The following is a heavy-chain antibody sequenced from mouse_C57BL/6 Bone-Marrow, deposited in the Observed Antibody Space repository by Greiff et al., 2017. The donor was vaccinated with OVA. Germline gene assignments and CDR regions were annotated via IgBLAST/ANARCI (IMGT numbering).Heavy chain of an antibody. CDR1: GFTFNTYA. Sequence: EVHLVESGGGLVQPKGSLKLSCAASGFTFNTYAMHWVRQAPGKGLEWVARIRSKSSNNATYYADSVKDRFTISRDDSQSMLYLQMNNLKTEDTAMYYCVRNIYYDYYYYAMDYWGQGTSVTVSS. D-gene: IGHD2-4*01. V-gene: IGHV10-3*01. CDR2: IRSKSSNNAT. CDR3: VRNIYYDYYYYAMDY. J-gene: IGHJ4*01.